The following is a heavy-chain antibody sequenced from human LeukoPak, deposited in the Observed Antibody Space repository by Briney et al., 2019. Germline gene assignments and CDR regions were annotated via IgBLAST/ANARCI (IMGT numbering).Heavy chain of an antibody. CDR1: GFTFSSYW. J-gene: IGHJ4*02. Sequence: GGSLRLSCAASGFTFSSYWMSWVRQAPGKGLEWVANIKQDGSEKYYVDSVKGRFTISRDNAKNSLYLQMNSLRAEDTAVYYCARQGAPFGGVIRTTSNFDYWGQGTLVTVSS. CDR3: ARQGAPFGGVIRTTSNFDY. D-gene: IGHD3-16*01. CDR2: IKQDGSEK. V-gene: IGHV3-7*01.